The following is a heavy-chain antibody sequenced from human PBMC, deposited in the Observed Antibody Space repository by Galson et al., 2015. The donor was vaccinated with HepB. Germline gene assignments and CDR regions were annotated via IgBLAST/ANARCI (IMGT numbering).Heavy chain of an antibody. CDR1: GGTFSSYA. D-gene: IGHD3-22*01. V-gene: IGHV1-69*13. Sequence: SVKVSCKASGGTFSSYAISWVRQAPGQGLEWMGGIIPIFGTANYAQKFQGRVTITADESTSTAYMELSSLRSEDTAVYYCARKRGDYYDSSGYYTWGQGTLVTVSS. CDR3: ARKRGDYYDSSGYYT. J-gene: IGHJ4*02. CDR2: IIPIFGTA.